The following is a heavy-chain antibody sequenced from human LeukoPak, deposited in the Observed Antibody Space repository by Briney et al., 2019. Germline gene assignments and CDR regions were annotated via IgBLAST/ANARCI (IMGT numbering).Heavy chain of an antibody. CDR2: ISHIGSI. D-gene: IGHD1-14*01. Sequence: PSETLSLTCSVSGDSITGHYLTWIRQPPGNGLEWIGYISHIGSINYNPSLKSRVTISVDTSKNQFSLKLTSVTAADTALYYCARDRISINALDMWGQGTMVTVSS. CDR3: ARDRISINALDM. J-gene: IGHJ3*02. CDR1: GDSITGHY. V-gene: IGHV4-59*11.